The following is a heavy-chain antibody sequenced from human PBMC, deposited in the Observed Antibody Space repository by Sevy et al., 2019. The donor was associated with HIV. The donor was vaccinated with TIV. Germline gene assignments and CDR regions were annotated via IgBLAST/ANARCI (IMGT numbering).Heavy chain of an antibody. V-gene: IGHV3-23*01. CDR3: GKSRGGWPGGCFFDY. CDR2: LTYDGAFT. CDR1: GFTFSSYT. Sequence: GGSLRLSCAASGFTFSSYTMSWVRQAPGKGLEWVSALTYDGAFTNYADSVKGRFAISRDKSMNTLYLQMNSLRAEDTAVYYCGKSRGGWPGGCFFDYWGQGTLVTVSS. D-gene: IGHD3-10*01. J-gene: IGHJ4*02.